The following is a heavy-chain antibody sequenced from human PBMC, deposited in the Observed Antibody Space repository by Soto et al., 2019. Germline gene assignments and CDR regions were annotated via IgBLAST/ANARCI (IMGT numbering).Heavy chain of an antibody. CDR2: INPSGDST. Sequence: PGGSLRLSCVASGFTFSRHGLSWVRQAPGKGLEWVSTINPSGDSTFYADSVKGRFTISRDNSKNTVYLQMNSPSVGDTAVHLCAKVDVSTAGSFDYWGQGALVTVSS. J-gene: IGHJ4*02. D-gene: IGHD6-13*01. CDR1: GFTFSRHG. V-gene: IGHV3-23*01. CDR3: AKVDVSTAGSFDY.